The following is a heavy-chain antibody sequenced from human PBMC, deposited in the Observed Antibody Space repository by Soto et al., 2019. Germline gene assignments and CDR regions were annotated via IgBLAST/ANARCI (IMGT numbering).Heavy chain of an antibody. D-gene: IGHD3-22*01. CDR3: ARGSNYDSSGYYSY. CDR1: GYTFTSYG. V-gene: IGHV1-18*01. CDR2: ISAYNGNT. J-gene: IGHJ4*02. Sequence: ASVKVSCKASGYTFTSYGISWVRQAPGQGLEWMGWISAYNGNTNYAQKLQGRVTMTTDTSTSTAYMELRSLRSDDTAVYYCARGSNYDSSGYYSYWGQGTLVTVSS.